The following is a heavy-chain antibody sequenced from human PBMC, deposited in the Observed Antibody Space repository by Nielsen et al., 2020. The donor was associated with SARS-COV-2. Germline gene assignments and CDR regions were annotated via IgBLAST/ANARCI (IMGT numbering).Heavy chain of an antibody. CDR1: GFTFSSYA. CDR3: ARDGVWFPGAFDI. D-gene: IGHD2-21*01. J-gene: IGHJ3*02. Sequence: GESLKISCAASGFTFSSYAMHWVRQAPGKGLEWVAGISYDGNNKYYADSVKGRFTISRDNSKNTLYLQMNILRAEDTAVYYCARDGVWFPGAFDIWGKGTMVTVSS. V-gene: IGHV3-30-3*01. CDR2: ISYDGNNK.